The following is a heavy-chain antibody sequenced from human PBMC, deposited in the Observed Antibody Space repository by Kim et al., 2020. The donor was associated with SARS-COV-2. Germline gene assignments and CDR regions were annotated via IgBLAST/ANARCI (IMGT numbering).Heavy chain of an antibody. CDR2: IYPGDSDT. D-gene: IGHD2-8*02. Sequence: GESLKISCQGSGYSFTNYWIGWVRQMPGKGLEWVGIIYPGDSDTRYSPSFQGQVTISAYKSISTAYLQWSGLRASDTAIYYCVRRLYCAGGACHWGPFDYWGQGTLVTVSS. V-gene: IGHV5-51*01. J-gene: IGHJ4*02. CDR3: VRRLYCAGGACHWGPFDY. CDR1: GYSFTNYW.